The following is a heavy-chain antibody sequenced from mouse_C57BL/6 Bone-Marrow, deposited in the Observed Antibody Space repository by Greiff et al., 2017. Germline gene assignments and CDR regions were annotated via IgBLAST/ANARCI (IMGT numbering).Heavy chain of an antibody. J-gene: IGHJ1*03. CDR3: ARFSYGSSYPHWYFDV. Sequence: QVQLQQSGAELAKPGASVKLSCKASGYTFTSYWMHWVKQRPGQGLEWIGNINPSSGYTKYNQKFKDKATLTADKSSSTAYMQLSSLTYDDSAVYYCARFSYGSSYPHWYFDVWGTGTTVTVSS. V-gene: IGHV1-7*01. D-gene: IGHD1-1*01. CDR2: INPSSGYT. CDR1: GYTFTSYW.